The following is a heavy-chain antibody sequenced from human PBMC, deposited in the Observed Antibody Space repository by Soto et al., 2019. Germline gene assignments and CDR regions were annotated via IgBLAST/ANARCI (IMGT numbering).Heavy chain of an antibody. V-gene: IGHV5-51*01. CDR3: ARSGGYYYDRSGYRDALDI. D-gene: IGHD3-22*01. CDR1: GYSFTNYW. J-gene: IGHJ3*02. Sequence: GESLKISCKSSGYSFTNYWIGWVRQMPGKGLEWMGVIYPGDSDTRYSPSFQGQVTISADKSISTAYLQWSSLKASDTAMYYCARSGGYYYDRSGYRDALDIWGQGTMVTVS. CDR2: IYPGDSDT.